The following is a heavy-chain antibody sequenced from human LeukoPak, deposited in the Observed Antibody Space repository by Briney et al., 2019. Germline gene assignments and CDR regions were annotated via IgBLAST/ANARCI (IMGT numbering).Heavy chain of an antibody. CDR3: ARGSLGYCSSTSCHLDDY. Sequence: SETLSLTCTVSGGSISSGDYYWSWIRQPPWKGLEWIGYIYYSGSTYYNPSLKSRVTISVDTSKNQFSLKLSSVTAADTAVYYCARGSLGYCSSTSCHLDDYWGQGTLVTVSS. J-gene: IGHJ4*02. CDR1: GGSISSGDYY. D-gene: IGHD2-2*01. CDR2: IYYSGST. V-gene: IGHV4-30-4*08.